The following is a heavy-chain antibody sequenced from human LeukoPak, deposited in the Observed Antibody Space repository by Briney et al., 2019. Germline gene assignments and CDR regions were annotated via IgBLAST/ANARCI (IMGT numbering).Heavy chain of an antibody. CDR3: AKGGWGYYFDY. Sequence: GGSLRLSCAASGFNFTNYAMSWVRQAPAKGLEWVSALSGRGSNTYYADSVKGRFTISRDNSKNTLYLQMNSLRAEDTAVYYCAKGGWGYYFDYWGQGTLVTVSS. J-gene: IGHJ4*02. CDR2: LSGRGSNT. CDR1: GFNFTNYA. D-gene: IGHD6-19*01. V-gene: IGHV3-23*01.